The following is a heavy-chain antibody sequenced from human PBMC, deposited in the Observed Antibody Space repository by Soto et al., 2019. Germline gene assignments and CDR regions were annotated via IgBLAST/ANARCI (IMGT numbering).Heavy chain of an antibody. CDR2: IYYSGST. D-gene: IGHD3-22*01. CDR1: GGSISSYY. J-gene: IGHJ6*02. Sequence: QVQLQESGPGLVKPSETLSLTCTVSGGSISSYYWSWIRQPPGKGLEWTGYIYYSGSTNYNPSLKSRVTISVDTSKNPFSLKLSSVTAADTAVYYCARVGYYDSSGSYYYYYYGMDVWGQGTTVTVSS. V-gene: IGHV4-59*01. CDR3: ARVGYYDSSGSYYYYYYGMDV.